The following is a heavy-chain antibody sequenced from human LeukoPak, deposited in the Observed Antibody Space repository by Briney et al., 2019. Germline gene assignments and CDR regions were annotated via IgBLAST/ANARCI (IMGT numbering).Heavy chain of an antibody. CDR3: ARHRSGYRSGLLDY. CDR1: SGSITSYY. V-gene: IGHV4-59*08. CDR2: IYYTGTT. Sequence: SETLSLTCTVSSGSITSYYWSWIRQPPGKGLEYIGHIYYTGTTDYNPSLKSRVTMSVDTSENQFSLKLSSVTAADTAVYYCARHRSGYRSGLLDYWGQGTLVTVSS. J-gene: IGHJ4*02. D-gene: IGHD6-19*01.